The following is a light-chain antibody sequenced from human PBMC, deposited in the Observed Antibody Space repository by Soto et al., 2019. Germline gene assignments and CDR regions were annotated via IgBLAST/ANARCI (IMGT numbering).Light chain of an antibody. CDR1: SRDVGGYNY. V-gene: IGLV2-14*01. J-gene: IGLJ1*01. Sequence: QSALTQPASVSGSPGQSITISCTGISRDVGGYNYVSWYQQHPGKAPKVMIYDVSNRPSGISNRFSGSKSGNTASLTISGLQAEDEADYYCSSYISSSTLYVFGTGTKLTVL. CDR2: DVS. CDR3: SSYISSSTLYV.